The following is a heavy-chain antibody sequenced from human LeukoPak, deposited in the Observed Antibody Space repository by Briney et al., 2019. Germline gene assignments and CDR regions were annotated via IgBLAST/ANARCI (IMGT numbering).Heavy chain of an antibody. V-gene: IGHV4-59*01. CDR2: IYYSGST. CDR3: ARVRRGCSYGYSSGYYEFHYFDY. D-gene: IGHD3-22*01. CDR1: GVSISSYY. Sequence: SETLSLTCTVSGVSISSYYWSWVRQPPGKGLERIGCIYYSGSTNYNPSLKSRVTISVDTSKNQFSLKLSSVTAADTAVYYCARVRRGCSYGYSSGYYEFHYFDYWGQGTLVTVSS. J-gene: IGHJ4*02.